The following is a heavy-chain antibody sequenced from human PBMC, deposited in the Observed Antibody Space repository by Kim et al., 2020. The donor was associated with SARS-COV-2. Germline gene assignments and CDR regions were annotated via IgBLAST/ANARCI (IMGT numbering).Heavy chain of an antibody. CDR3: ARLRSTLVPFDP. J-gene: IGHJ5*02. V-gene: IGHV5-10-1*01. D-gene: IGHD2-2*01. Sequence: NYNPSFQGPVTSSADKSINTAYLQWSRLKASDTAMYYCARLRSTLVPFDPWGQGTLVTVSS.